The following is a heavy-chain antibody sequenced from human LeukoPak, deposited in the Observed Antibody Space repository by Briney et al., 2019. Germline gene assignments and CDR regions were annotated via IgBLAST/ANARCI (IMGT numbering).Heavy chain of an antibody. V-gene: IGHV3-23*01. CDR1: GFTFNSYA. CDR3: AKARRGVWDYLDY. J-gene: IGHJ4*02. Sequence: PGGSLRLSCAASGFTFNSYAMSWVRQAPGKGLEWVSAISGSGGSTYYADSVKGRFTISRDNSKNTLYLQMNSLRAEDTAVYYCAKARRGVWDYLDYWGQGTLVTVSS. D-gene: IGHD1-14*01. CDR2: ISGSGGST.